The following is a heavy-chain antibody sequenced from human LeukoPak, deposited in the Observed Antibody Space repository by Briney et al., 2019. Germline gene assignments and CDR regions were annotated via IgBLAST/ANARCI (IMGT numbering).Heavy chain of an antibody. V-gene: IGHV3-23*01. Sequence: HPGGSLRLSCAVSGISLSNYGMSWVRQAPGKGLEWVAGISGSGGGTNYADSVKGRFTISRDNPKNTLYLQMNRLRAEDTAVYFCAKRGVVIRVILVGFHKEAYYFDSWGQGALVTVSS. D-gene: IGHD3-22*01. CDR1: GISLSNYG. CDR3: AKRGVVIRVILVGFHKEAYYFDS. J-gene: IGHJ4*02. CDR2: ISGSGGGT.